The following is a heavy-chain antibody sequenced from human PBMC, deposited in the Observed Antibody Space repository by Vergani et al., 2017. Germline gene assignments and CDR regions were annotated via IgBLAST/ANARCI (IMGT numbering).Heavy chain of an antibody. CDR1: GAYVGSGGYY. CDR3: ARGDSGSYYGYDLFDY. Sequence: QVQLQESGPGLVKASQTLSLTCSVSGAYVGSGGYYWSWVRQRPGMGLDWIGYIYYSGTTYYNPSLESRLTISLDTSENHLSLKLTSVTAADTAVYYCARGDSGSYYGYDLFDYWGQGTLVTVSS. V-gene: IGHV4-31*03. D-gene: IGHD1-26*01. CDR2: IYYSGTT. J-gene: IGHJ4*02.